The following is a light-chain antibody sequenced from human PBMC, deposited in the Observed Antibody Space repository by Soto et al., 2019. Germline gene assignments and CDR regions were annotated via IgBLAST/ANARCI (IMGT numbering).Light chain of an antibody. CDR3: QQYDRWPPRT. V-gene: IGKV3-15*01. CDR1: QSVSSY. J-gene: IGKJ1*01. Sequence: ELVIPQCPAQLSVSPCEGATLSFNASQSVSSYLAWYQQKPGQAPRLLIYGASTRATGIPARFSGSGSGTEFTLTISSLQPDDFATYYCQQYDRWPPRTFGQGTKVDIK. CDR2: GAS.